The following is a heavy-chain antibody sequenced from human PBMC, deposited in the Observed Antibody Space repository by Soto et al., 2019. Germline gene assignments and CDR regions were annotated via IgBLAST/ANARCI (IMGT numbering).Heavy chain of an antibody. Sequence: QVQLVQSGAEEKKPGASVKVSCKASGYTFTSYAMHWVRQAPGQRLEWMVWINAGNGNTKYSQKFQGRVTITRDTSASTAYMELSSLRSEDTAVYYCARAPSCWYFDLWGRGTLVTVSS. CDR2: INAGNGNT. CDR3: ARAPSCWYFDL. J-gene: IGHJ2*01. V-gene: IGHV1-3*05. CDR1: GYTFTSYA.